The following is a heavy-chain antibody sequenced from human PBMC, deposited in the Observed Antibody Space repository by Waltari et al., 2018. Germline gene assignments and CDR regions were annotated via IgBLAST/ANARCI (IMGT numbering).Heavy chain of an antibody. Sequence: EAQLVESGGGLTQPGESLSLSCPAPGFPFSDHYMDWARQATGKGLEWIGRIKRRVDSYATQYAASVKGRFIISRDDSTDSLYLQRNSLKTEDTAVYYCAQLGTGHWGQGTLVTVSS. V-gene: IGHV3-72*01. CDR2: IKRRVDSYAT. CDR3: AQLGTGH. CDR1: GFPFSDHY. D-gene: IGHD1-1*01. J-gene: IGHJ1*01.